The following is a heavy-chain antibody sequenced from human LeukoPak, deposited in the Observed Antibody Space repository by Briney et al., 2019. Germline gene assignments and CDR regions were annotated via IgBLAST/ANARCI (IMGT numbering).Heavy chain of an antibody. CDR3: ARAKRSSGWYFGLLDY. V-gene: IGHV4-34*01. CDR1: GGSFSGYY. J-gene: IGHJ4*02. Sequence: SETLSLTCAVYGGSFSGYYWSWIRQPPGKGLEWIGEINHSGSTNYNPSLKSRVTISVDTSKNQFSLKLSSVTAADTAVYYCARAKRSSGWYFGLLDYWGQGTLVTVSP. D-gene: IGHD6-19*01. CDR2: INHSGST.